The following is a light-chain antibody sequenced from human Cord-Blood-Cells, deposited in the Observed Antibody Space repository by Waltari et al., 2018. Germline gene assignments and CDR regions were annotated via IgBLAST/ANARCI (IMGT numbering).Light chain of an antibody. CDR1: QDISNY. V-gene: IGKV1-33*01. CDR3: QQYDNLLT. CDR2: DAS. J-gene: IGKJ4*01. Sequence: DIQMTQSPSSLSASVGDRGTITCQASQDISNYLNWYQQKPGKATKLLIYDASNLETGVPSRFSGSGSGTDFTFTISSLQPEDIATYYCQQYDNLLTFGGGTKVEIK.